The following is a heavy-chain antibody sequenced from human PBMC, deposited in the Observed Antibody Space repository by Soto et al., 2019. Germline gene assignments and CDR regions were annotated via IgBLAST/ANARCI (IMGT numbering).Heavy chain of an antibody. V-gene: IGHV1-46*01. CDR1: GYIFISYY. CDR2: INPSGGST. Sequence: QVQLVQSGAEVKKPGAPVKVSCKASGYIFISYYMHWVRQAPGQGLEWMGIINPSGGSTSYAQKFQGRVTMTRDTSTSTVYMELSSLRSEDTAVYYCARVMAAAGTNFDYWGQGTLVTVSS. J-gene: IGHJ4*02. CDR3: ARVMAAAGTNFDY. D-gene: IGHD6-13*01.